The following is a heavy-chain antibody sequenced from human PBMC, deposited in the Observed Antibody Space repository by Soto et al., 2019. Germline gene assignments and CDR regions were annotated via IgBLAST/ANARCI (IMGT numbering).Heavy chain of an antibody. CDR2: IKSKSDGGTT. CDR3: TTDLWRIAVVVGSTGYFNP. D-gene: IGHD2-15*01. Sequence: VSLRLSCAASGFTFSDAWMSWVRQAPGEGLDWVGRIKSKSDGGTTEYAAPVRGRFTISRDGSKNTLYLQMNSLKTEDTAVYYCTTDLWRIAVVVGSTGYFNPWGQGTPVTVSS. J-gene: IGHJ5*02. CDR1: GFTFSDAW. V-gene: IGHV3-15*01.